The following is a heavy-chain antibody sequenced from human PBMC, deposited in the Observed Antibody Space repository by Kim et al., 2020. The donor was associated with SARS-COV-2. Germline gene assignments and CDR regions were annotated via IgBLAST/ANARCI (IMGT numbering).Heavy chain of an antibody. CDR1: GFTFSAYS. CDR3: ARDPRWGSRHGDQ. CDR2: VSENGGDT. J-gene: IGHJ4*02. D-gene: IGHD3-16*01. Sequence: GGSLRLSCAASGFTFSAYSINWVRQAPGKGLEWVAYVSENGGDTKYADSVKGRFIVSRDNVKNSVYLEMNSLRVEDTAMYHCARDPRWGSRHGDQWGLGT. V-gene: IGHV3-48*01.